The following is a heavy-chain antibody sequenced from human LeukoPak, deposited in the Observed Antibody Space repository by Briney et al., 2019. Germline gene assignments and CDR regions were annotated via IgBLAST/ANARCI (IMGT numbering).Heavy chain of an antibody. D-gene: IGHD3-22*01. CDR2: IKEDGSEK. V-gene: IGHV3-7*01. J-gene: IGHJ3*02. Sequence: PGGSLRLSCAASGFTVSSNYMSWVRQAPGKGLEWVANIKEDGSEKDYADSVEGRFTISRDNAKNSLYLQMNSLRAEDTAVYYCARETTYYYDSSGYYSHLGAFDIWGQGTMVTVSS. CDR1: GFTVSSNY. CDR3: ARETTYYYDSSGYYSHLGAFDI.